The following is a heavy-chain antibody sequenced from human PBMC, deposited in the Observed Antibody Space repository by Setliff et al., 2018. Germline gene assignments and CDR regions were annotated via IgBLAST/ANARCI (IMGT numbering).Heavy chain of an antibody. CDR2: IYYSGTT. Sequence: SETLSLTCSVSTDSISNYYWTWIRQPPGKGLEWIGYIYYSGTTNYNPSLKSRVTISLDTSKNQFSLSLSSVTAADTAVYYCARMSGFQYMDVWGKGTTVTSP. CDR1: TDSISNYY. J-gene: IGHJ6*03. CDR3: ARMSGFQYMDV. V-gene: IGHV4-59*08. D-gene: IGHD3-3*01.